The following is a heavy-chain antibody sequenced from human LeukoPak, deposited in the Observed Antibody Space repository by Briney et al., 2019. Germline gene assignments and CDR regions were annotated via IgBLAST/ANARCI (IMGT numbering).Heavy chain of an antibody. CDR3: AKDRYGDQNWFDP. Sequence: GGSLRLSCAASGFTFSSYGMHWVHQAPGKGLEWVAFIRYDGSNKYYADSVKGRFTISRDNSKNTLYLQMNSLRAEDTAVYYCAKDRYGDQNWFDPWGQGTLVTVSS. V-gene: IGHV3-30*02. CDR1: GFTFSSYG. J-gene: IGHJ5*02. D-gene: IGHD4-17*01. CDR2: IRYDGSNK.